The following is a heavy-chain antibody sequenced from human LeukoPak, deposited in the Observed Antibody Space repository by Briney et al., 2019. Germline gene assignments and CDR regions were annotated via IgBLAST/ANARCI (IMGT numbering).Heavy chain of an antibody. Sequence: PGESLKISCKGSGYIFTSYWIGWVRQMPGKGLEWMGIIYPGDSDTRYSPSFQGQVTISADKSISTAYLQWSSLKASDTAMYYCARQLGPAAMRNWFDPWGQGTLVTVSS. D-gene: IGHD2-2*01. CDR1: GYIFTSYW. CDR3: ARQLGPAAMRNWFDP. V-gene: IGHV5-51*01. J-gene: IGHJ5*02. CDR2: IYPGDSDT.